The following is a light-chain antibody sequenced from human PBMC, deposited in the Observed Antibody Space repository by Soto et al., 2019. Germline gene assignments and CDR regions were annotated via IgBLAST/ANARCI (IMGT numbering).Light chain of an antibody. J-gene: IGKJ2*01. CDR1: QSVSDNY. V-gene: IGKV3-20*01. CDR3: QQYVSSHPYP. CDR2: AAS. Sequence: EIVLTQSPGTLSLSPGERATLSCRASQSVSDNYLAWYQQRPGQPPRLLIYAASSRATAIPDRFSGSGSGTDFTLTIRRLETEAFAVYYCQQYVSSHPYPFGQGTKLEI.